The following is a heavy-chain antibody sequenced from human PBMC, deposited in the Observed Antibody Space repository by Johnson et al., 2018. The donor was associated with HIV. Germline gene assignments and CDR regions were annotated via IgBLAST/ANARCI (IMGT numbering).Heavy chain of an antibody. V-gene: IGHV3-13*01. D-gene: IGHD1-26*01. CDR1: GFSFSSYD. CDR3: ARKGGSYLYDAFDI. J-gene: IGHJ3*02. Sequence: VHLVESGGGLVQPGGSLRLSCAASGFSFSSYDMHWVRQATGKGLEWVSAIGTAGDTYYPGSVKGRFTISRENAKNSLYLQMNSLRAGDTAVYYCARKGGSYLYDAFDIWGQGTMVTVSS. CDR2: IGTAGDT.